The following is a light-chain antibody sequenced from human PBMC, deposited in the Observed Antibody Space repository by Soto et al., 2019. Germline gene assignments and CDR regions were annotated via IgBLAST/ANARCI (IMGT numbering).Light chain of an antibody. V-gene: IGKV3-15*01. CDR1: QRISSN. CDR3: QQYNAWASIT. J-gene: IGKJ5*01. Sequence: QAPRSVSPRERATLSCRACQRISSNLAWYQQKPGQAPRLLIYGASTRATGVPARFSGRGSGAEFTLTISGLHSEDSAVYYCQQYNAWASITCGHGTLLEIK. CDR2: GAS.